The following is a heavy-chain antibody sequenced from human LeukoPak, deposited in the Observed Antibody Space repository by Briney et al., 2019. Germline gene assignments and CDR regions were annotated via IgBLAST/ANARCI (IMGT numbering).Heavy chain of an antibody. V-gene: IGHV3-53*01. D-gene: IGHD3-10*01. Sequence: PGGSLRLSCAASGFTFSSSYMIWVRQAPGKGLEWVSVIYSGGLTYYADSVKGRFTISRDNSKNTLYLQMNSLRAEDTAVYYCARDPHYYGSGSYSYWGQGTLVTVSS. CDR3: ARDPHYYGSGSYSY. CDR2: IYSGGLT. CDR1: GFTFSSSY. J-gene: IGHJ4*02.